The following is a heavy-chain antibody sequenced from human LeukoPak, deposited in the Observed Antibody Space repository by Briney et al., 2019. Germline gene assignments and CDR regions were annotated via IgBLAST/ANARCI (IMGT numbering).Heavy chain of an antibody. Sequence: PGGSLRLSRAASGFTFSSYGMHWVRQAPGKGLEWVAVIWNDGSNKYYTDSVEGRFTISRDNAKNSLYLQMNSLRAEDTAVYYCARNPPRYFNWGQGTLVTVSS. CDR2: IWNDGSNK. J-gene: IGHJ4*02. CDR1: GFTFSSYG. CDR3: ARNPPRYFN. D-gene: IGHD1-26*01. V-gene: IGHV3-33*03.